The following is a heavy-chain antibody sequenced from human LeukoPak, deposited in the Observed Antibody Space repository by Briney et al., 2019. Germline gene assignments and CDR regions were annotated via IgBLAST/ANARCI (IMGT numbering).Heavy chain of an antibody. Sequence: SETLSLTCTVSGYSISSGYYWGWIRQPPGQGLEWIGSIYHSGSTYYNPSLTSRDTTSVDTSKNQFSLKLSSVTAAYTAVYYFARRVGGALDYWGQGTLVTVSS. CDR3: ARRVGGALDY. D-gene: IGHD3-16*01. CDR2: IYHSGST. J-gene: IGHJ4*02. CDR1: GYSISSGYY. V-gene: IGHV4-38-2*02.